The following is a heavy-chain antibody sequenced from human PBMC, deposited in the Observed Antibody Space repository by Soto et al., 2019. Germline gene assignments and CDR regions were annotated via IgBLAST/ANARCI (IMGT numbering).Heavy chain of an antibody. CDR1: GGSISSYY. Sequence: TSETLSLTCTVSGGSISSYYWSWIRQPPGKGLEWIGYIYYSGSTNYNPSLKSRVTISVDTSKNQFSLKLSPVTAADTAVYYCARVRGEDDILTGYYRGNWFDPWGQGTLVTVS. V-gene: IGHV4-59*01. J-gene: IGHJ5*02. CDR3: ARVRGEDDILTGYYRGNWFDP. CDR2: IYYSGST. D-gene: IGHD3-9*01.